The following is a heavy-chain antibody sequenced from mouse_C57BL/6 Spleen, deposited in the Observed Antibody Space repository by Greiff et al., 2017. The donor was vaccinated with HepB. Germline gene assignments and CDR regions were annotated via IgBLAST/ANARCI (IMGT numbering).Heavy chain of an antibody. J-gene: IGHJ2*01. D-gene: IGHD2-5*01. Sequence: DVQLVESGGGLVKPGGSLKLSCAASGFTFSSYAMSWVRQTPEKRLEWVATISDGGSYTYYPDNVKGRFTISRDNAKNNLYLQMSHLKSEDTAMYYCARVYSNSGSYFDYWGQGTTLTVSS. CDR1: GFTFSSYA. V-gene: IGHV5-4*01. CDR2: ISDGGSYT. CDR3: ARVYSNSGSYFDY.